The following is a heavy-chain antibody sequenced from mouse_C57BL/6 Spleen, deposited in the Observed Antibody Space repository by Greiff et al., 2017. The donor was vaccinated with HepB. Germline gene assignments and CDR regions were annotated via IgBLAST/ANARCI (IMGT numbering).Heavy chain of an antibody. V-gene: IGHV10-1*01. J-gene: IGHJ4*01. Sequence: EVQVVESGGGLVQPKGSLKLSCAASGFSFNTYAMNWVRQAPGKGLEWVARIRSKSNNYAIYYADSVKDRFTISRDDSESMLYLQMNDLKTEDTAMYYCSRRGGNYEYAMDYWGQGTSVTVSS. CDR3: SRRGGNYEYAMDY. CDR2: IRSKSNNYAI. D-gene: IGHD2-1*01. CDR1: GFSFNTYA.